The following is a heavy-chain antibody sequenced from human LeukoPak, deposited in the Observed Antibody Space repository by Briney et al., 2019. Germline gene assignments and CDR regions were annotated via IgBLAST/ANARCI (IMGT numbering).Heavy chain of an antibody. CDR2: ISYDGSNK. CDR1: GFTFSSYA. Sequence: GGSLRLSCAASGFTFSSYAMYWVREAPGKGLEWVAVISYDGSNKYYADSVKGRFTISRDNSKNTLYLQMNSLGAEDTAVYYCARGNYDSSGYYYSAFDYWGQGTLVTVSS. CDR3: ARGNYDSSGYYYSAFDY. J-gene: IGHJ4*02. D-gene: IGHD3-22*01. V-gene: IGHV3-30-3*01.